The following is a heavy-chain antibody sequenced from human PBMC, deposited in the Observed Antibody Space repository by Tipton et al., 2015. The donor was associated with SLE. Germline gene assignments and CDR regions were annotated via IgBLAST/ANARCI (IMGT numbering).Heavy chain of an antibody. CDR2: VYYSGTT. CDR1: GASLSSNRYY. CDR3: ARDHRVNFDWILLDY. V-gene: IGHV4-39*07. J-gene: IGHJ4*02. D-gene: IGHD3-9*01. Sequence: TLSLTCTVSGASLSSNRYYWAWIRQPPGKGLEYIGSVYYSGTTNYIPSLKSRVTISVDTSNNQFSLKLTSVTAADTAVYYCARDHRVNFDWILLDYWGQGILVTVSS.